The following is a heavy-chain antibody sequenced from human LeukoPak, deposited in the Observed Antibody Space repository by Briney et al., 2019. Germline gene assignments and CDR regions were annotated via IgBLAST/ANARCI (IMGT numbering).Heavy chain of an antibody. V-gene: IGHV4-59*01. CDR3: ARVATYYDILTGYQLRYYFDY. J-gene: IGHJ4*02. D-gene: IGHD3-9*01. CDR2: IYYSGST. CDR1: GGSISSYY. Sequence: SETLSLTCTVSGGSISSYYWSWIRQPPGKGLEWIGYIYYSGSTNYNPSLKSRVTISVDTSKNQFSLKLSSVTAADTAVYYCARVATYYDILTGYQLRYYFDYWGQGTLVTVSS.